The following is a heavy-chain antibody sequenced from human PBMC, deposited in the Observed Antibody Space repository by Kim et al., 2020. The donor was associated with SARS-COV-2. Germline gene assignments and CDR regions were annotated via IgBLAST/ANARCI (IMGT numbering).Heavy chain of an antibody. V-gene: IGHV3-30*02. J-gene: IGHJ4*02. D-gene: IGHD2-15*01. Sequence: YSETVTSRITISRANSENTLYLQMNSMRAEDTAVYYCAKDRVVTDDYIDYWGQGTLVTVSS. CDR3: AKDRVVTDDYIDY.